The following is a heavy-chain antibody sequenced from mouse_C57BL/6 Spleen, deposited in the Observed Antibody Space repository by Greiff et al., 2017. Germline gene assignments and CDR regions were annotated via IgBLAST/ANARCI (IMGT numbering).Heavy chain of an antibody. CDR2: INPNNGTT. V-gene: IGHV1-39*01. D-gene: IGHD1-1*01. Sequence: LQQSGPELVKPGASVKISCKASGYSFTDYKMNWVKQSNGKSLEWIGVINPNNGTTSYNQKFKGKATLTVDQSSSTAYMQLNSLTSEDSAVYYCARSTMTAGVAFDDWGKGTTLTVAS. CDR1: GYSFTDYK. CDR3: ARSTMTAGVAFDD. J-gene: IGHJ2*01.